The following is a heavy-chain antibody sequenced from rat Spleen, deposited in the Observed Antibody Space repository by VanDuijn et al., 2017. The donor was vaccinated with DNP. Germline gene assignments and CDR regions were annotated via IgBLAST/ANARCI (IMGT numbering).Heavy chain of an antibody. D-gene: IGHD4-1*01. CDR2: ITNSGGST. CDR3: TTRGQTGTSDY. CDR1: GFTFSNYG. J-gene: IGHJ2*01. Sequence: EVKLVESGGGLVQPGRSLKLSCVASGFTFSNYGMAWVRQAPTMGLEWVASITNSGGSTYYRDSVKGRFTISRDNAKSTLYLQMDSLRSEDTATYYCTTRGQTGTSDYWGQGVMVTVSS. V-gene: IGHV5-19*01.